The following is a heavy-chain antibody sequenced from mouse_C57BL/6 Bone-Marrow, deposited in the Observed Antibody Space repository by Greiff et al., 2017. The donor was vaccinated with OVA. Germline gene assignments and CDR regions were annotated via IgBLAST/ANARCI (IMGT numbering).Heavy chain of an antibody. Sequence: EVKLVESGGGLVQPKGSLKLSCAASGFSFNTYAMNWVRQAPGKGLEWVARIRSKSNNYATYYADSVKDRFTISRDDSESMLYLQMNNLKTEDTAMYYCVRHPFVYSAMDYWGQGTSVTVSS. CDR2: IRSKSNNYAT. V-gene: IGHV10-1*01. CDR1: GFSFNTYA. D-gene: IGHD2-1*01. J-gene: IGHJ4*01. CDR3: VRHPFVYSAMDY.